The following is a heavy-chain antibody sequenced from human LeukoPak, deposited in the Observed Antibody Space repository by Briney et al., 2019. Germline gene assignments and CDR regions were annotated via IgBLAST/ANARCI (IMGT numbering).Heavy chain of an antibody. J-gene: IGHJ3*02. CDR2: INPSGGST. CDR1: GYTFTSYY. D-gene: IGHD6-13*01. V-gene: IGHV1-46*01. Sequence: ASVKVSCKASGYTFTSYYMHWVRQAPGQGLEWMGIINPSGGSTSYAQKFQGRVTMTRDTSTSTVYMELSSLRSEDTAVYYCARTGGIAAAGHDAFDIWGQGTMVTVSS. CDR3: ARTGGIAAAGHDAFDI.